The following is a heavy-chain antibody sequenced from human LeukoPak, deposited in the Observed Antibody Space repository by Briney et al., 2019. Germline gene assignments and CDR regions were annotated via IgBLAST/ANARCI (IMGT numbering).Heavy chain of an antibody. J-gene: IGHJ4*02. CDR3: ARILPTTVTTDY. D-gene: IGHD4-17*01. Sequence: SVTLSLTCTVSGGSVSAYYWTWIRQPPGKGLEWIGCVFYSGSTNYNPSLKSRVTISVDTSRNQFSLRLSSLTAADTAVYYCARILPTTVTTDYWGKGALVTVSS. V-gene: IGHV4-59*08. CDR1: GGSVSAYY. CDR2: VFYSGST.